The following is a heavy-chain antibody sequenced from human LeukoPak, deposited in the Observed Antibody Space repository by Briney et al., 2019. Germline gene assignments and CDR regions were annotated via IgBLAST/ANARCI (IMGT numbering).Heavy chain of an antibody. CDR1: GGSISSSNFY. J-gene: IGHJ3*02. CDR2: IYYSGST. V-gene: IGHV4-39*01. Sequence: SETLSLTCTVSGGSISSSNFYWGWIRQPPGKGLEWIGSIYYSGSTYYNPSLKSRVTISVDTSKNQFSLKLSSVTAADTAVYYCARYYYYDSSGYPSYAFDIWGQGTMVTVSS. CDR3: ARYYYYDSSGYPSYAFDI. D-gene: IGHD3-22*01.